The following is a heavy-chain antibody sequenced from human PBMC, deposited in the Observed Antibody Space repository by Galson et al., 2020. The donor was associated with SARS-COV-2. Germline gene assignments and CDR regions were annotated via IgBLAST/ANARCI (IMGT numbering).Heavy chain of an antibody. Sequence: GESLKISCSASGFTFSSYGMHWVRQAPGKGLEWVAVIWYDGSNKYYADSVKGRFTISRDNSKNTLYLQMNSLRAEDTAVYYCAREGRGDFDYWGQGTLVTVSS. J-gene: IGHJ4*02. CDR3: AREGRGDFDY. D-gene: IGHD3-10*01. CDR2: IWYDGSNK. V-gene: IGHV3-33*01. CDR1: GFTFSSYG.